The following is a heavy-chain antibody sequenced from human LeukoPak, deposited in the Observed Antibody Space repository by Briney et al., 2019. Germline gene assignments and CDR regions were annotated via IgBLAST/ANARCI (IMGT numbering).Heavy chain of an antibody. D-gene: IGHD6-13*01. CDR1: GGSFSGYY. J-gene: IGHJ4*02. Sequence: SETLSLTCAVYGGSFSGYYWSWIRQPPGKGLEWIGYIYHSGGTYYNPSLKSRVTISVDTSRNQFSLRLSSVTAADTAVYYCARASYSSSWYYFDYWGQGTLVTVSS. CDR3: ARASYSSSWYYFDY. V-gene: IGHV4-34*01. CDR2: IYHSGGT.